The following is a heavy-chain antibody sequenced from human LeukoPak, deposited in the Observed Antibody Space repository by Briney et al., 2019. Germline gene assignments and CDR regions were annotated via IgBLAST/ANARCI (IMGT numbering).Heavy chain of an antibody. V-gene: IGHV3-30*02. CDR2: MRYDGSNT. Sequence: GGSLRLSCAASGFTFSNYGMHWVRQAPGKGLEWLAFMRYDGSNTHYADFVKGRFTISRDNSKNTLFLQMNSLRSEDTALYYCANGPHYNILTGFYRVRSHLDYWGQGTLVTVSS. CDR1: GFTFSNYG. D-gene: IGHD3-9*01. J-gene: IGHJ4*02. CDR3: ANGPHYNILTGFYRVRSHLDY.